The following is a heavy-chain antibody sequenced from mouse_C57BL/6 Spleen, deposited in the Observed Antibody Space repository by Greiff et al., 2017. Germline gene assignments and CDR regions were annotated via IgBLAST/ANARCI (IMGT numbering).Heavy chain of an antibody. Sequence: QVHVKQPGAELVKPGASVKLSCKASGYTFTSYWMQWVKQRPGQGLEWIGEIDPSDSYTNYNQKFKGKATLTVDTSSSTAYMQLSSLTSEDSAVYYCARRGTGYYFDYWGQGTTLTVSS. D-gene: IGHD4-1*01. CDR3: ARRGTGYYFDY. J-gene: IGHJ2*01. CDR1: GYTFTSYW. V-gene: IGHV1-50*01. CDR2: IDPSDSYT.